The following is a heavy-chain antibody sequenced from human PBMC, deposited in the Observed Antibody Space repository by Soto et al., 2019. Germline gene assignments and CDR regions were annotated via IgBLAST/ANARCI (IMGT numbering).Heavy chain of an antibody. J-gene: IGHJ4*02. D-gene: IGHD5-12*01. V-gene: IGHV1-69*02. CDR3: ARYRGDGYERV. CDR1: GGTFSSYT. CDR2: INPILGIA. Sequence: QVQLVQSGAEVKKPGSSVKVSCKASGGTFSSYTISWVRQAPGQGLEWMGRINPILGIANYAQKFQGRVTITADKFTSTAYMELSSLRSEDTAVYYCARYRGDGYERVWGQGTLVTVSS.